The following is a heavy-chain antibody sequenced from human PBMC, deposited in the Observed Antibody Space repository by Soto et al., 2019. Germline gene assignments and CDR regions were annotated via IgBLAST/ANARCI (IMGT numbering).Heavy chain of an antibody. CDR3: ARHDNYRYRFYP. V-gene: IGHV4-39*01. J-gene: IGHJ5*02. CDR1: GGSISSSSYY. Sequence: PSETLSLTCTVSGGSISSSSYYWGWIRQPPGKGLDWIGSLYYGGITYYNPSLKSRVTISVDTSKNQFSLRLTSVTAADTAVYFGARHDNYRYRFYPWGQGSLDPVSS. CDR2: LYYGGIT. D-gene: IGHD5-18*01.